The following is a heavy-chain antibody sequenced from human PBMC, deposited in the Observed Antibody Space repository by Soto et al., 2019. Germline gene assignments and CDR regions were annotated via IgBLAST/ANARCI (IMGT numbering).Heavy chain of an antibody. V-gene: IGHV5-10-1*01. CDR2: IDPSDSYT. Sequence: GESLKISCKGSGYSFTIYWISWVRQMPGKGLEWMGRIDPSDSYTNYSPSFQGHVTISADKPISTAYLQWSSLKASDTAMYYCARHXMRDSSGYYLVYYGMDVWGQGTTVTVSS. J-gene: IGHJ6*02. D-gene: IGHD3-22*01. CDR3: ARHXMRDSSGYYLVYYGMDV. CDR1: GYSFTIYW.